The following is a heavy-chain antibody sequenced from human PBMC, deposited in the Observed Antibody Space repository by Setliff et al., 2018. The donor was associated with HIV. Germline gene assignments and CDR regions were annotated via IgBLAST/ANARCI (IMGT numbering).Heavy chain of an antibody. CDR2: IYYSGSA. Sequence: SETLSLTCTVSGGSISSGDYYWSWIRQPPGKGLEWIGYIYYSGSANYNPSLKSRVTISVDTSKNQFSLELSSVTAADTAVYYCASRVYYYDESRILREEGFVPWGQGTLVTVSS. D-gene: IGHD3-22*01. V-gene: IGHV4-61*08. CDR1: GGSISSGDYY. J-gene: IGHJ5*02. CDR3: ASRVYYYDESRILREEGFVP.